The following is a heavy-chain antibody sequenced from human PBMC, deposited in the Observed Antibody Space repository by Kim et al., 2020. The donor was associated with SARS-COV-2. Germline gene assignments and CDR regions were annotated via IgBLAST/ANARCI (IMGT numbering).Heavy chain of an antibody. CDR1: GYTFTSYA. CDR2: INTNTGNP. D-gene: IGHD2-15*01. V-gene: IGHV7-4-1*02. J-gene: IGHJ6*02. Sequence: ASVKVSCKASGYTFTSYAMNWVRQAPGQGLEWMGWINTNTGNPTYAQGFTGRFVFSLDTSVSTAYLQISSLKAEDTAVYYCARVACSGGSCYSFNYYYYGMDVWGQGTTVTVSS. CDR3: ARVACSGGSCYSFNYYYYGMDV.